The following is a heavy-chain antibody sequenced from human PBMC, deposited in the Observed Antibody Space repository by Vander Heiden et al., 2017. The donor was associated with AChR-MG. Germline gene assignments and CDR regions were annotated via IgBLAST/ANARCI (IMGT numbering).Heavy chain of an antibody. CDR1: GDSLNSYY. V-gene: IGHV4-4*07. CDR3: ARGGTSSNWYFDL. D-gene: IGHD6-6*01. Sequence: QVQLQESGPGPVTPSETLSVTCNVSGDSLNSYYWSWIRQPAGKVLEWIGRVYKSGSTSYNPSLKSRVTMSVDTSKDQLSLKLTSVTAADTAVYYCARGGTSSNWYFDLWGRGTLVTVSS. J-gene: IGHJ2*01. CDR2: VYKSGST.